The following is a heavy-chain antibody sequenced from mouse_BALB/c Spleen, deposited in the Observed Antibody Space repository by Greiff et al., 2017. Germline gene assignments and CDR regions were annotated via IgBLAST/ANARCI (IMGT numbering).Heavy chain of an antibody. CDR3: ARLRYDWYFDV. CDR2: ISSGSSTI. CDR1: GFTFSSFG. J-gene: IGHJ1*01. D-gene: IGHD2-14*01. V-gene: IGHV5-17*02. Sequence: DVKLVESGGGLVQPGGSRKLSCAASGFTFSSFGMHWVRQAPEKGLEWVAYISSGSSTIYYADTVKGRFTISRDNPKNTLFLQMTSLRSEDTAMYYCARLRYDWYFDVWGAGTTVTVSS.